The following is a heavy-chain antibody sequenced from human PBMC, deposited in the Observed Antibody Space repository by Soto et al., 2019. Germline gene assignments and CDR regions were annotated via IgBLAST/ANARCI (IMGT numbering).Heavy chain of an antibody. D-gene: IGHD3-10*01. CDR1: GGSITTSNW. Sequence: PSETLSLTSAVSGGSITTSNWWSWARQRPGKGLGWIGEIYHSGRTNYSPSLKSRVTISEDKSMNHFSLKLSSVAAADTAVYYCASTLSVYYYCSGIYSWFYSWGQGTLVTVSS. J-gene: IGHJ5*01. CDR2: IYHSGRT. V-gene: IGHV4-4*02. CDR3: ASTLSVYYYCSGIYSWFYS.